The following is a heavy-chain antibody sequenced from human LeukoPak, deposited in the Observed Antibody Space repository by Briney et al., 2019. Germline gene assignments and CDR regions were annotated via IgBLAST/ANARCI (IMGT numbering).Heavy chain of an antibody. CDR2: ISSSSSYI. CDR1: GFTFRTYS. V-gene: IGHV3-21*04. Sequence: PGGSLRLSCAASGFTFRTYSMNWVRQAPGKGLEWVSSISSSSSYIYYADSVKGRFTISRDNAKNSLYLQMNSLRAEDTALYYCAKEAGTGYFDYWGQGTLVTVSS. CDR3: AKEAGTGYFDY. J-gene: IGHJ4*02. D-gene: IGHD3-10*01.